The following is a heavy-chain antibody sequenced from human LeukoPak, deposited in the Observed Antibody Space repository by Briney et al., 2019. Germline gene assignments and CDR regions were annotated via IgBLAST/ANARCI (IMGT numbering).Heavy chain of an antibody. CDR3: AREGGPYRPLDH. Sequence: PSETLSLTCTVSGGXISSGGYYWSWIRQHPGKGLEWIGYIYYSGSTYYNPSLKSRVTISVDTSKNHISLKLTSVTAADTAVYYCAREGGPYRPLDHSGQGTLVTVSS. CDR1: GGXISSGGYY. J-gene: IGHJ4*02. CDR2: IYYSGST. V-gene: IGHV4-31*03.